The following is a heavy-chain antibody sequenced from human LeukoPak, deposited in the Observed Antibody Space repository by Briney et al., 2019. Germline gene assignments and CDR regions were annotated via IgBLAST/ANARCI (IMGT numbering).Heavy chain of an antibody. V-gene: IGHV3-9*01. CDR1: GFTFYDYA. J-gene: IGHJ4*02. CDR2: IRWYSGSI. Sequence: GGSLRLSCAASGFTFYDYAMHWVRHAPGEGVEWVSGIRWYSGSIVYADSVNRRFPISRDNPKNSLYLQMNSLRAEYTALYYCAKDATYYYDSSGYLDYWGQGTLATVSS. CDR3: AKDATYYYDSSGYLDY. D-gene: IGHD3-22*01.